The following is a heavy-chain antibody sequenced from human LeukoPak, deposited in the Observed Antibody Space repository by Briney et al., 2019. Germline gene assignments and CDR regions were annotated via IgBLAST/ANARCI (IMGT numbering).Heavy chain of an antibody. Sequence: SETLSLTCTVSGGSISSGNYYWRWIRQPAGKTLEWIGRIHTSGSTSYNPSLKSRATISLDTSKNQFSLKVTSVTAADTAVYYCARGNRIAAAYPLWGQGTLVTVSS. D-gene: IGHD6-13*01. CDR3: ARGNRIAAAYPL. CDR1: GGSISSGNYY. V-gene: IGHV4-61*02. CDR2: IHTSGST. J-gene: IGHJ4*02.